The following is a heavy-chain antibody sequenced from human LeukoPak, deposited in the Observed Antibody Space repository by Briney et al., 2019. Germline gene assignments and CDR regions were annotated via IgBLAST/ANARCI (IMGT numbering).Heavy chain of an antibody. CDR3: ARWLGYCSSTTCYQPFDY. CDR1: GYSFTSYW. Sequence: GESLKISCKGSGYSFTSYWIGWVRQMPGKGLEWMGIIYPGDSDTRYSPSFQGQVTISADKSISTAYLQWRSLRASDTAIYYCARWLGYCSSTTCYQPFDYWGQGTLVSVSS. V-gene: IGHV5-51*01. D-gene: IGHD2-2*01. CDR2: IYPGDSDT. J-gene: IGHJ4*02.